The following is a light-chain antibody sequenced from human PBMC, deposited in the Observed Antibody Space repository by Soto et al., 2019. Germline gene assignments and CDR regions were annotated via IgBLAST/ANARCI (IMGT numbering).Light chain of an antibody. CDR3: QQYENLPT. J-gene: IGKJ5*01. CDR1: QNINNY. CDR2: DAS. V-gene: IGKV1-33*01. Sequence: DIRMTPYPSSLCASVRDRVSITFQASQNINNYLNWYQQKPGRAPKLLIYDASNLEAGVPSRFRGSGSGTDFTFTISRLQPEDIATYYCQQYENLPTFGQGTRLEIK.